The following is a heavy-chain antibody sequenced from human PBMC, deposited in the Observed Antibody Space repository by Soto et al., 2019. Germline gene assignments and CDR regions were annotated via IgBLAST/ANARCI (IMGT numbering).Heavy chain of an antibody. V-gene: IGHV3-53*01. CDR2: IYSGGTT. CDR1: GFTVSSNY. J-gene: IGHJ6*02. CDR3: ARDGWRAFDYWYYGMDV. Sequence: EVQLVESGRGLIQPGGSLRLSCVVSGFTVSSNYMSWVRQAPGKGLEWVSVIYSGGTTYYADSVKGRFTISRDNSKNTVYLQMNSLRGEDTAVYYCARDGWRAFDYWYYGMDVWGQGTTVTVSS. D-gene: IGHD6-19*01.